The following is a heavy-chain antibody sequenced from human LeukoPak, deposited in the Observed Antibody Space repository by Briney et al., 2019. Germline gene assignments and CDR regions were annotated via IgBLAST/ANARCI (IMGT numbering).Heavy chain of an antibody. CDR2: IWYDGSNK. J-gene: IGHJ3*02. D-gene: IGHD1-1*01. Sequence: GGSLRLSCAASGFTVSSNYMSWVRQAPGKGLEWVAVIWYDGSNKYYADSVRGRFTISRDNSKNTLYLQMNSLRAEDTAVYYCARGAYNHAFDIWGQGTMVTVSS. CDR1: GFTVSSNY. V-gene: IGHV3-33*08. CDR3: ARGAYNHAFDI.